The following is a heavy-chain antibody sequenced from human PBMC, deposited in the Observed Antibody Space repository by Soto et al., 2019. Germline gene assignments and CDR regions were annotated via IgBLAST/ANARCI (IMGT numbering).Heavy chain of an antibody. V-gene: IGHV4-31*03. D-gene: IGHD3-22*01. CDR2: IYYSGST. CDR3: ARDRPYYYDSSGYSSYWYFDL. Sequence: SLTCTVSGGSISSCGYYWSWIRQHPGKGLEWIGYIYYSGSTYYNPSLKSRVTISVDTSKNQFSLKLSSVTAADTAVYYCARDRPYYYDSSGYSSYWYFDLWGRGTLVTVSS. J-gene: IGHJ2*01. CDR1: GGSISSCGYY.